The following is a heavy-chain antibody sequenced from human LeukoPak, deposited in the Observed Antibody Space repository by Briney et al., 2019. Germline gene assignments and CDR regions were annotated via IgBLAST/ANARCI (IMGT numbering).Heavy chain of an antibody. CDR1: GFTFSSYS. J-gene: IGHJ1*01. CDR2: ISDGGDTT. D-gene: IGHD3-9*01. Sequence: GGSLRLSCAASGFTFSSYSMTWVRQAPGKGLEWVTGISDGGDTTYDAGSVKGRFTVSRDNSKNILYLQMNSLRAEDTAIYYCAKTQGFFDQGGQGSLVTVPS. V-gene: IGHV3-23*01. CDR3: AKTQGFFDQ.